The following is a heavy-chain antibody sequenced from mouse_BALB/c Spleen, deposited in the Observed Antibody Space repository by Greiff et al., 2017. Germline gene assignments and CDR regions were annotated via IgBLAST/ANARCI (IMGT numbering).Heavy chain of an antibody. V-gene: IGHV3-8*02. CDR3: ARSSLDYYGSSLFAY. J-gene: IGHJ3*01. Sequence: VQLQQSGPSLVKPSQTLSLTCSVTGDSFTSGYWNWVRKFPGNKLEYMGDISYSGSTYYNPSLKCRISITRDTSKNQYYLQLNSVTTEDTATYYCARSSLDYYGSSLFAYWGQGTLVTVSA. CDR1: GDSFTSGY. CDR2: ISYSGST. D-gene: IGHD1-1*01.